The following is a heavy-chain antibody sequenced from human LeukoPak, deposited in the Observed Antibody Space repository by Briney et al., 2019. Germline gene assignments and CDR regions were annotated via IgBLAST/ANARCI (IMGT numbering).Heavy chain of an antibody. CDR3: ARNLYFDY. Sequence: PGRSLRLSCEASGFTFSSYGMHWVRQAPGKGLEWVAVISYDGGNRYYADSVKGRFTSSRDNSKNTVSLQMNSLRVEDTAVYYCARNLYFDYWGQGTLVTVSS. CDR1: GFTFSSYG. V-gene: IGHV3-30*03. CDR2: ISYDGGNR. J-gene: IGHJ4*02.